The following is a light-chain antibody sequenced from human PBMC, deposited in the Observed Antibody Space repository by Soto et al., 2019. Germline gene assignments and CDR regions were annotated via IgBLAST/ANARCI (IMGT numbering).Light chain of an antibody. CDR1: QDISKN. J-gene: IGKJ4*01. Sequence: DIQMTQSPSSLSASVGARVTITCRASQDISKNLAWYQQIPGKAPKLLIFAASTLQSGVPSRFSASGSGTYFILTVGGRQPEDAETYYCQKTKGFPLTFGGGTKVEIK. V-gene: IGKV1-12*01. CDR2: AAS. CDR3: QKTKGFPLT.